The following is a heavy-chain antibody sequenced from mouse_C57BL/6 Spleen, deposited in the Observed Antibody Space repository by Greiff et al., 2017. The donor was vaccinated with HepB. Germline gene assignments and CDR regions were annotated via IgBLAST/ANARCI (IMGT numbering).Heavy chain of an antibody. CDR2: ISGGGGNT. J-gene: IGHJ1*03. V-gene: IGHV5-9*01. Sequence: DVKLVESGGGLVKPGGSLKLSCAASGFTFSSYTMSWVRQTPEKRLEWVATISGGGGNTYYPDSVKGRFTISRDNAKNTLYLQMSSLRSEDTALCYCARHGAYDYDEGVWGTGTTVTVSS. CDR3: ARHGAYDYDEGV. CDR1: GFTFSSYT. D-gene: IGHD2-4*01.